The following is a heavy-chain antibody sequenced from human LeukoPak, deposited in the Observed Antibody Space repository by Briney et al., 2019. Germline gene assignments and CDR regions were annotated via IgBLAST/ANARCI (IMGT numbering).Heavy chain of an antibody. CDR2: IKQDGSEK. CDR1: GFTFSSYW. CDR3: AREEIGWFGQGYYYYYYMDV. Sequence: GGSLRLSCAASGFTFSSYWMSWVRQAPGKGLEWVANIKQDGSEKYYVDSVKGRFTISRDNAKNSLYLQMNSLRAEDTAVYYCAREEIGWFGQGYYYYYYMDVWGKGTTVTVSS. D-gene: IGHD3-10*01. V-gene: IGHV3-7*01. J-gene: IGHJ6*03.